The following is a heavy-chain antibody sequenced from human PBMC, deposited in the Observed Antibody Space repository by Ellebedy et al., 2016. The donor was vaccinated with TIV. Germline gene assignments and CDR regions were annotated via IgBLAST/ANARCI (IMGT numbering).Heavy chain of an antibody. CDR1: GFSFRSYW. CDR2: IYQDGSDQ. D-gene: IGHD4-17*01. Sequence: GESLKISCAASGFSFRSYWMSWVRQAPGKGLEWVANIYQDGSDQYYVDSVKGRFTISRDNAKNSLYLQLNSLRVEDTAVYYCARRGSYGDYAVQVNNWFDRWGQGTLVSVSS. J-gene: IGHJ5*02. V-gene: IGHV3-7*01. CDR3: ARRGSYGDYAVQVNNWFDR.